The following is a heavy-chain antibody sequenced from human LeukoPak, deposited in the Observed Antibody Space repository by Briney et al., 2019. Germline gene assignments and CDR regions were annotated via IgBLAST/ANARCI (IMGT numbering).Heavy chain of an antibody. V-gene: IGHV4-59*01. CDR1: GGSISSYY. J-gene: IGHJ4*02. CDR2: IYYSGST. CDR3: FDS. Sequence: PSETLSLTCTVSGGSISSYYWSRIRQPPGKRLEWIGHIYYSGSTNYNPSLKSRVTISVDTSKNQFSLKLSSVWSGYQDTLYYFDSWGQGTLVTVSS. D-gene: IGHD3-3*01.